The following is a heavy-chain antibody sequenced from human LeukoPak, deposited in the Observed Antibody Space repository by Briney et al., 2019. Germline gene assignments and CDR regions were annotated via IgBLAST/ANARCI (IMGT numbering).Heavy chain of an antibody. V-gene: IGHV4-4*07. CDR2: FYTSGST. CDR1: GGSISSYY. D-gene: IGHD3-9*01. Sequence: SETLSLTCTVSGGSISSYYWSWIRQPAGKGLEWIGRFYTSGSTHYNPSLKSRVTMSVDTSKNHFSLKLSSVTAADTAVYYCARADYDILTGYYAPPSPYYYYMDVWGKGTTVTVSS. J-gene: IGHJ6*03. CDR3: ARADYDILTGYYAPPSPYYYYMDV.